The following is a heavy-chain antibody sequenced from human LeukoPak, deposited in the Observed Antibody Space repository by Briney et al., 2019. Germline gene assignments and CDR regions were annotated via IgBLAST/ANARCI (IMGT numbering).Heavy chain of an antibody. CDR3: AKVRETNFRDGYLP. J-gene: IGHJ5*02. CDR2: ISSSSSYI. Sequence: GGSLRLSCAASGFTFSSYSMNWVRQAPGKGLEWVSSISSSSSYIYYADSVKGRFTISGDNAKNSLYLQMNSLRAEDTAVYYCAKVRETNFRDGYLPWGQGTLVTVSS. D-gene: IGHD5-24*01. CDR1: GFTFSSYS. V-gene: IGHV3-21*04.